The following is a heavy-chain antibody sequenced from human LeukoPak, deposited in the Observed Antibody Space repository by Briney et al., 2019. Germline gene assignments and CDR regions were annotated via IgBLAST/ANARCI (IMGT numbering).Heavy chain of an antibody. CDR1: GFTFDDYG. V-gene: IGHV3-20*04. Sequence: TGGSLRLSCAASGFTFDDYGMSWVRQAPGKGLEWVSGINWNGSSTGYADSVKGRFTISRDNAKNSLYLQMNSLRAEDTALYYCARDLILRCGGDCFSAFDVWGQGTMVTVSS. J-gene: IGHJ3*01. CDR2: INWNGSST. D-gene: IGHD2-21*01. CDR3: ARDLILRCGGDCFSAFDV.